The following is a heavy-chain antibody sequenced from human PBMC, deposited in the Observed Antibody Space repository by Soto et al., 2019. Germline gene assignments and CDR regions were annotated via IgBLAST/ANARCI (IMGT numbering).Heavy chain of an antibody. CDR3: ARDTRNYFDY. CDR2: ISPYTGNT. CDR1: GYTLTTYG. J-gene: IGHJ4*02. D-gene: IGHD2-2*01. V-gene: IGHV1-18*01. Sequence: QVQLVQSGAEVKKPGASVKVSCKASGYTLTTYGISWVRQAPGQGLEWMGWISPYTGNTNYAQKLQGRATMTTDTSTSTAYMELRSLRSDATVVYYCARDTRNYFDYWGQGTLVTVSS.